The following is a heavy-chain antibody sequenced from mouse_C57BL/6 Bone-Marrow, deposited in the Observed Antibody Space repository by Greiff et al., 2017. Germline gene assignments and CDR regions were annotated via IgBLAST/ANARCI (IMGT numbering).Heavy chain of an antibody. CDR3: MPYDDEGPWFAD. V-gene: IGHV14-4*01. Sequence: EVQLQQSGAELVRPGASVKLSCTASGFNIKDDYMHWVKQRPEQGLEWIGWIDPENGDTEYASKFQGKATITADTSSNTAYLQLSSLTSEDTAVYYCMPYDDEGPWFADWGQGTLVTVSA. CDR1: GFNIKDDY. J-gene: IGHJ3*01. D-gene: IGHD2-4*01. CDR2: IDPENGDT.